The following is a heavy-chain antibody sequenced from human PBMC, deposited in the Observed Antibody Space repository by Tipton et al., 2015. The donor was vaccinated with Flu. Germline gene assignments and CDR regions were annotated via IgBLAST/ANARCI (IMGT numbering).Heavy chain of an antibody. CDR1: GFTFDDYA. V-gene: IGHV3-9*01. CDR3: AKGEAVQGVIPN. J-gene: IGHJ4*02. Sequence: SLRLSCAASGFTFDDYAMHWVRQAPGKGLEWVSGISWNSGSIGYADSVKGRFTISRDNAKNSLYLQMNSLRAEDTALYYCAKGEAVQGVIPNWGQGTLVTVSS. D-gene: IGHD3-10*01. CDR2: ISWNSGSI.